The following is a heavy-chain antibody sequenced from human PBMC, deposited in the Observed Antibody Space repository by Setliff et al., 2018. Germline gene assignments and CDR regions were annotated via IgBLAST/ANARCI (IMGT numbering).Heavy chain of an antibody. CDR1: GGSISGRLYY. Sequence: SETLSLTCTVSGGSISGRLYYWGWIRQPPGKGLEWIGTIYYSGSTYYNPSLKSRVTISVDTSKNQFSLKLSSVTAADTAVYYCTRGPDGYTYQGAFGIWGQGTMVTVSS. V-gene: IGHV4-39*07. CDR2: IYYSGST. J-gene: IGHJ3*02. CDR3: TRGPDGYTYQGAFGI. D-gene: IGHD5-12*01.